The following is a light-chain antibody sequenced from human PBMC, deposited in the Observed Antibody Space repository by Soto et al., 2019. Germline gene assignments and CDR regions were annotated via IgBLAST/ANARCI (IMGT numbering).Light chain of an antibody. V-gene: IGKV3-11*01. CDR1: QSVSSY. J-gene: IGKJ3*01. CDR2: DAS. CDR3: QQRGNWPPT. Sequence: EVVLTQSPATLSLSPGERATLSCRASQSVSSYLAWYQQKPGQTPRLLIYDASNRATGIPARFSGSGSGTEFPLTISSLEPEDFAFYFCQQRGNWPPTLDPWTKVYI.